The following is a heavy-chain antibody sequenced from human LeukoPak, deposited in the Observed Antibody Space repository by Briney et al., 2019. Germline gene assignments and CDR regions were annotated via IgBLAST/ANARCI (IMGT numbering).Heavy chain of an antibody. Sequence: SETLSLTCTVSGGSIRSYYWSWIRQPPGKGLEWIAYIYYSGSTNYNPSLKSRVTISVDTSKNQFSLKLSSVTAADTAVYYCARVSPTYYDFWSGYDNWFDPWGQGTLVTVSS. D-gene: IGHD3-3*01. CDR1: GGSIRSYY. J-gene: IGHJ5*02. CDR2: IYYSGST. CDR3: ARVSPTYYDFWSGYDNWFDP. V-gene: IGHV4-59*01.